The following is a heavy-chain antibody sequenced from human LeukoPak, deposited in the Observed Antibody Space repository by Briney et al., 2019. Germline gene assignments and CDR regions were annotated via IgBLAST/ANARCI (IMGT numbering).Heavy chain of an antibody. D-gene: IGHD6-19*01. CDR1: GYTFSGYY. J-gene: IGHJ4*02. Sequence: ASVKVSCKASGYTFSGYYLHWVRQAPGQGLEWMVWIKPNSGDTNHTQNFQGRVTMTRDTSISTAYMELSRLRSDDTAVYYCATPARRGSGWYLDYWGQGTLVTVSS. V-gene: IGHV1-2*02. CDR2: IKPNSGDT. CDR3: ATPARRGSGWYLDY.